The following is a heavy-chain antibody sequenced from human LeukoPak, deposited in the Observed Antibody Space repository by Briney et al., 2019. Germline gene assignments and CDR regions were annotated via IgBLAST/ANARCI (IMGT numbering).Heavy chain of an antibody. J-gene: IGHJ4*02. CDR1: GGSISSSNW. V-gene: IGHV4-4*02. D-gene: IGHD3-16*02. CDR2: IYHSGST. CDR3: ATRTLVRLRLGELSPFDY. Sequence: PSGTLSLTCAVSGGSISSSNWWSWVRQPPGKGLEWIGEIYHSGSTNYNPSLKSRVTISVDKSKNQFSLKLSSVTAADTAVYYCATRTLVRLRLGELSPFDYWGQGTLVTVSS.